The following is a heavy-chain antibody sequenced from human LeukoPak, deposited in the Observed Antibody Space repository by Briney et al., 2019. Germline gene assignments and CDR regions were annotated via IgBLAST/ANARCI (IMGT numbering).Heavy chain of an antibody. CDR3: AKDLDDFWSGYRPPFDY. CDR2: ISGSGGST. V-gene: IGHV3-23*01. J-gene: IGHJ4*02. Sequence: GGSLRLSCAASGFTFSSYAMSWVRQAPGKGLEWVSAISGSGGSTYYADSVKGRFTISRDNSKNTLYLQMNSLRAEDTAVYYCAKDLDDFWSGYRPPFDYWGQGTLITVSS. D-gene: IGHD3-3*01. CDR1: GFTFSSYA.